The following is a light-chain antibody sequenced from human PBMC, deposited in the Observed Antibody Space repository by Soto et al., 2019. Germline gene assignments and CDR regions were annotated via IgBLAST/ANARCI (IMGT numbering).Light chain of an antibody. CDR2: DVS. J-gene: IGLJ2*01. Sequence: QSALTQPRSVSGSPGQSVTISCTGTSSDVGAYNYVSWYQQHPGRAPKLMIYDVSKRPSGVPDRFSGSKSGNTASLTISGHLAEDEADYFCCSYAGSNTYVVFGGGTKLHVL. CDR1: SSDVGAYNY. CDR3: CSYAGSNTYVV. V-gene: IGLV2-11*01.